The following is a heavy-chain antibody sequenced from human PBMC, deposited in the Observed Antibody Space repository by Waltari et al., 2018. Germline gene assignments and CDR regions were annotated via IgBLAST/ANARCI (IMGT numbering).Heavy chain of an antibody. J-gene: IGHJ3*02. CDR1: GSSLNSGYY. CDR2: NYPTNIP. Sequence: QVRLQESGPGLVRPSETLSLSCTVSGSSLNSGYYWGWIRQPPGKGLEWIGSNYPTNIPYYNTSLKSRVTMSIDTSRNQFSLSLNSVTAADTAMYHCARQIATSGEWAFDIWGQWTMVTVAA. V-gene: IGHV4-38-2*02. CDR3: ARQIATSGEWAFDI. D-gene: IGHD2-8*01.